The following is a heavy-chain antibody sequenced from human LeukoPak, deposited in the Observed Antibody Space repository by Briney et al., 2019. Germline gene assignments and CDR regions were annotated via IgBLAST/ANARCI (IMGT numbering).Heavy chain of an antibody. V-gene: IGHV4-59*01. D-gene: IGHD6-13*01. CDR3: ARISPAAGAFDI. CDR2: FYYSGSS. J-gene: IGHJ3*02. CDR1: GASISSYY. Sequence: SETLSLTCTVSGASISSYYWSWIRQPPGKGLQWIGHFYYSGSSYYNPSLKSRVTISGDTSKNQFSLKLTSVTAADTAIYYCARISPAAGAFDIWGRGTMVTVSA.